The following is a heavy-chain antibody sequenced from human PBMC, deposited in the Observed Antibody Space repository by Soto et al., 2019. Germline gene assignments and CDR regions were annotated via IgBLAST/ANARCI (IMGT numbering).Heavy chain of an antibody. Sequence: VASVKVSCKASGFTFSGSVLQWVLQARGQRLEWIGWIVVGSGKTYSAQKFHDRVTFTWDMSTNTVYMELSSLRSEETAVYYCAADRLETAIIRVFDYWGQGTLVTVSS. V-gene: IGHV1-58*01. J-gene: IGHJ4*02. CDR3: AADRLETAIIRVFDY. CDR1: GFTFSGSV. CDR2: IVVGSGKT. D-gene: IGHD5-18*01.